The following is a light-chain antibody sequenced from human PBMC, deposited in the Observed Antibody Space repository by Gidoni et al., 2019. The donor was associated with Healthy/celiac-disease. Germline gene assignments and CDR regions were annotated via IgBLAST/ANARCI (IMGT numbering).Light chain of an antibody. CDR2: GAS. J-gene: IGKJ1*01. V-gene: IGKV3-15*01. CDR1: QSVSSN. CDR3: QQYNNWPPRGT. Sequence: PATLSLSPGERATLSCRASQSVSSNLAWYQQKPGQAPRFLIYGASTRATGIPARFSGSGSGTEFTLTISSLQSEDFAVYYCQQYNNWPPRGTFGQXTKVEIK.